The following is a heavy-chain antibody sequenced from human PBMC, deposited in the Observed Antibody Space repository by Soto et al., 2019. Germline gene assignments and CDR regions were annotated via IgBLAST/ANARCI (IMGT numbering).Heavy chain of an antibody. CDR1: GFTFDDYA. D-gene: IGHD2-2*01. Sequence: EVQLVESGGGLVQPGRSLRLSCAASGFTFDDYAMHWVRQAPGKGLEWVSGISWKGGTIGYAASVTGRFSVSRDNARNSLYLQMNSLRPGDTALYYCAKARYCRSTSCPYGLDVWGQGTTVTVSS. CDR2: ISWKGGTI. V-gene: IGHV3-9*01. CDR3: AKARYCRSTSCPYGLDV. J-gene: IGHJ6*02.